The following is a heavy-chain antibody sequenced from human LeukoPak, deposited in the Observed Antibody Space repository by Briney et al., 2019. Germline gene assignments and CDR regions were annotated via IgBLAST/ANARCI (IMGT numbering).Heavy chain of an antibody. CDR1: GFTFSSHA. D-gene: IGHD2-2*01. J-gene: IGHJ4*02. V-gene: IGHV3-23*01. CDR3: AKGRGRSIVVVPAVPLDY. Sequence: GSLRLSCAASGFTFSSHAMSWARQAPGKGLEWVSAISGSGGSTYYADSVKGRFTISRDNSKNTLYLQMNSLRAEDTAVYYCAKGRGRSIVVVPAVPLDYWGQGTLVTVSS. CDR2: ISGSGGST.